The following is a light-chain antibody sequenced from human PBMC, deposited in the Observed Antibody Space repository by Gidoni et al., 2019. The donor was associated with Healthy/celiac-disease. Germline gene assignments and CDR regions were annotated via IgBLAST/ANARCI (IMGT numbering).Light chain of an antibody. CDR2: QDS. V-gene: IGLV3-1*01. J-gene: IGLJ2*01. Sequence: SYELTQPPSVSVSPGQTASITCSGDKLGDKYACWYQQKPGQSPVLVIYQDSKRPSGIPERFSGSNSGNTATLTINGTQAMDEADYYCQAWDSSIYVVFGGGTKLTVL. CDR3: QAWDSSIYVV. CDR1: KLGDKY.